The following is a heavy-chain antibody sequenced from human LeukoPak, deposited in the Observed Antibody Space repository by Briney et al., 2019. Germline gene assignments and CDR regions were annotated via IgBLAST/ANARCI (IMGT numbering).Heavy chain of an antibody. D-gene: IGHD6-13*01. J-gene: IGHJ4*02. CDR1: GRSISSRLHY. CDR3: ATTGLIAATGTYSAY. Sequence: SETLSLTCTVSGRSISSRLHYWGWIPQPRGKGLEWIGSFDYAGRTDYDPSLKSRVTIAVDRSKNQFSVQLSSVTAADTAVYCWATTGLIAATGTYSAYWGEGTLVTVSS. CDR2: FDYAGRT. V-gene: IGHV4-39*01.